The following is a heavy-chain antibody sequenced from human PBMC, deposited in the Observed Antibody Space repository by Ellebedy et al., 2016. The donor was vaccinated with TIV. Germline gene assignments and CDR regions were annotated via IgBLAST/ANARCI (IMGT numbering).Heavy chain of an antibody. CDR2: IDPSDSYT. V-gene: IGHV5-10-1*01. D-gene: IGHD3-9*01. CDR3: ARFPPLYDVLTDYLSTTDY. Sequence: GGSLRLSCKGSGYSFTSYWIHWVRQMPGKGLEWMGRIDPSDSYTNYSPSFQGHVTISADKSISTAFLQWTSLRASDTAMYYCARFPPLYDVLTDYLSTTDYWGQGTQVTVSS. J-gene: IGHJ4*02. CDR1: GYSFTSYW.